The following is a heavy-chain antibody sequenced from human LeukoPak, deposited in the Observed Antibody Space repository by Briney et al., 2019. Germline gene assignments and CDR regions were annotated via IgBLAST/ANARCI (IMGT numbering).Heavy chain of an antibody. J-gene: IGHJ6*02. D-gene: IGHD5-18*01. V-gene: IGHV3-49*04. CDR1: GFTFGDHA. CDR2: IRSKAYRGTT. CDR3: TRGPIHLWLHDGMDV. Sequence: PGRSLRLSCTASGFTFGDHAMSWVRQAPGKGLEWVGFIRSKAYRGTTEYAASVKGRFTISRDDSTSIAYLQMNSLETEDTAVYYCTRGPIHLWLHDGMDVWGQGTTVIVSS.